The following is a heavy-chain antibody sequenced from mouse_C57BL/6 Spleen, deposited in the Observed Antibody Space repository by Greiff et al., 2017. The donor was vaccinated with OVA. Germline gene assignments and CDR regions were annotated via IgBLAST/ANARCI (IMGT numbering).Heavy chain of an antibody. D-gene: IGHD3-2*02. CDR2: IYPGGGYT. CDR1: GYTFTNYW. J-gene: IGHJ4*01. Sequence: QVQLQQSGAELVRPGTSVKMSCKASGYTFTNYWIGWAKQRPGHGLEWIGDIYPGGGYTNYNEKFKGKATLTADKSSSTAYMQFSSLTSEDSAIYYCARRAAQRAMDYWGQGTSVTVSS. CDR3: ARRAAQRAMDY. V-gene: IGHV1-63*01.